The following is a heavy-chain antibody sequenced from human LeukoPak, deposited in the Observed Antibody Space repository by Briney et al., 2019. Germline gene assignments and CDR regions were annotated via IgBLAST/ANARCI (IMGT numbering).Heavy chain of an antibody. CDR3: ARDGVL. J-gene: IGHJ6*02. Sequence: GGSLRLSCAASGFTFSSHWMSWVRQAPGKGLEWVANINQDGDNKYYVDSVKGRFTISRDNAKNSLHLQMNSLRAEDTAVYYCARDGVLWGQGTTVTVSS. CDR1: GFTFSSHW. V-gene: IGHV3-7*01. D-gene: IGHD3-10*01. CDR2: INQDGDNK.